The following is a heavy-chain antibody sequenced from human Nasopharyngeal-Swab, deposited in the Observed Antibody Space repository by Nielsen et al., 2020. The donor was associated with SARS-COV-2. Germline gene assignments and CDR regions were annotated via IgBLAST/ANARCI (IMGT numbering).Heavy chain of an antibody. CDR1: GGSFSGYY. D-gene: IGHD5-12*01. J-gene: IGHJ3*02. Sequence: SETLSLTCAVYGGSFSGYYWSWIRQPPGKGLEWIGEINHSGSTNYNPSLKSRVTISVDTSKNQFSLKLSSVTAADTAVYYCARERGYSGLQDAFDIWGQGTMVTVSS. V-gene: IGHV4-34*01. CDR2: INHSGST. CDR3: ARERGYSGLQDAFDI.